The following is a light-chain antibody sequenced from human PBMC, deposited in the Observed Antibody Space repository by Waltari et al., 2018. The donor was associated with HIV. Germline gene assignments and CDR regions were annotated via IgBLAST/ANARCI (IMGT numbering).Light chain of an antibody. J-gene: IGLJ2*01. V-gene: IGLV10-54*04. Sequence: QAGLTQPPSVSKVMRQTSTLTCTGNSNNVGNQGAAWLQQHQGQPPKLLSYRDNQRPPGSAERFSASRSGNTASLTITGVQPEDEADYFCATWDISLSAVVFGGGTTLTVL. CDR3: ATWDISLSAVV. CDR1: SNNVGNQG. CDR2: RDN.